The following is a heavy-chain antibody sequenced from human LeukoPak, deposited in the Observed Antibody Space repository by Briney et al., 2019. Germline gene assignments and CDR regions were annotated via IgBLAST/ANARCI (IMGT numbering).Heavy chain of an antibody. D-gene: IGHD1-14*01. Sequence: GGSLRLSCAASGFTFDDYGMSWVRQAPGKGLEWVSGINWNGGSTGYADSVKGRFTISRDNAKNSLYLQMNSLRAEDTALYYCARVLPPTYYCYMDVWGKGTTVTVSS. CDR2: INWNGGST. CDR3: ARVLPPTYYCYMDV. J-gene: IGHJ6*03. CDR1: GFTFDDYG. V-gene: IGHV3-20*04.